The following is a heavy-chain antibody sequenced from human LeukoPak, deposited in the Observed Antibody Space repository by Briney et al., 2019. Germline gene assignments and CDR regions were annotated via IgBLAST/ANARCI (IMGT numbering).Heavy chain of an antibody. CDR2: INHSGST. V-gene: IGHV4-34*01. Sequence: SETLSLTCAVYGGSFSGYYWSWIRQPPGKGLEWIGEINHSGSTNYNPSLKSRVTISVDTSKNQFSLKLSSVTAADTAVYYCARARSAALGYYDFWSGYYPNFDYWGQGTLVSVSS. CDR1: GGSFSGYY. CDR3: ARARSAALGYYDFWSGYYPNFDY. D-gene: IGHD3-3*01. J-gene: IGHJ4*02.